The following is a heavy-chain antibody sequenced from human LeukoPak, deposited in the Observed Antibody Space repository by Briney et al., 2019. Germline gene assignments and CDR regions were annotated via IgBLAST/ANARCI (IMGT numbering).Heavy chain of an antibody. D-gene: IGHD2/OR15-2a*01. V-gene: IGHV4-30-4*08. CDR2: IYYSGST. J-gene: IGHJ6*03. Sequence: ASETLSLTCTVSGGSISSGDYYWRWIRQPPGKGLEWIVYIYYSGSTYYNPSLKSRVTISVDTSKNQFSLKLSSVTAADTAVYYCARVNTLAPLYYYYYMDVWGKGTTVTVSS. CDR1: GGSISSGDYY. CDR3: ARVNTLAPLYYYYYMDV.